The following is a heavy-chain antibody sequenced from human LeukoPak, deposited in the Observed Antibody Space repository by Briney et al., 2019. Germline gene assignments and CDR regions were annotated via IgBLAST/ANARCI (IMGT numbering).Heavy chain of an antibody. D-gene: IGHD6-13*01. CDR3: AREDSSSWFDY. Sequence: ASVKVSCKASGYSFTGYFIHWVRQAPGQGLEWMGWINPSTCDTTYAPRFQGRVTMTRDTSISTAYMDLSRLTSDDTAVYYCAREDSSSWFDYWGQGTLVTFSS. V-gene: IGHV1-2*02. CDR2: INPSTCDT. J-gene: IGHJ4*02. CDR1: GYSFTGYF.